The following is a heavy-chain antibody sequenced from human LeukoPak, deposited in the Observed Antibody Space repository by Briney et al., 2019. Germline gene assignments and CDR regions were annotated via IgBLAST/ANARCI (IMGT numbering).Heavy chain of an antibody. D-gene: IGHD2-15*01. CDR2: FGTRSTSI. CDR3: ARDPIGYCSGGSCYFDY. J-gene: IGHJ4*02. CDR1: GFTFSGYS. V-gene: IGHV3-21*01. Sequence: PGGSLRLSCTASGFTFSGYSMNWIRQAPGKGLEWVSSFGTRSTSIYHAGSVKGRFAISRDNAKNSLYLQMNSLRAEDTAVYYCARDPIGYCSGGSCYFDYWGQGTLVTVSS.